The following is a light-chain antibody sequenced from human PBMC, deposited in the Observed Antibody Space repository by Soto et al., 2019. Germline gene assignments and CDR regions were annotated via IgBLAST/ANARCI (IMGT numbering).Light chain of an antibody. Sequence: EIVMTQSPGTLSVSPGETATLSCRASQSVNSDLAGYQQKPGQAPRLLIYGASTRATGIADRLSGSGSGTEFTLTISSLQSEDFSLYYCRQYHNWPPLTFGGGTKVEIK. J-gene: IGKJ4*01. CDR2: GAS. V-gene: IGKV3-15*01. CDR1: QSVNSD. CDR3: RQYHNWPPLT.